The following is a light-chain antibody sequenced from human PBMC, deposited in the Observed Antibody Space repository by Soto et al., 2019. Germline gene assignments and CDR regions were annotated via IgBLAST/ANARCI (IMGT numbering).Light chain of an antibody. Sequence: EIVMTQSPATLSVSPVERATLSCRASQNVRSNLAWYQQKPGLAPRLLIYDASSRATGIPDRFSGSGSGTDFTLTISRLEPEDFAVYYCQQYGSSPTFGQGNKVDIK. CDR2: DAS. V-gene: IGKV3D-20*01. CDR1: QNVRSN. CDR3: QQYGSSPT. J-gene: IGKJ1*01.